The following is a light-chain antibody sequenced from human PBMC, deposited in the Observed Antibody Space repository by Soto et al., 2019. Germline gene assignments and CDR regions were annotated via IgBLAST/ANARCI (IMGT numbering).Light chain of an antibody. V-gene: IGKV1-5*03. J-gene: IGKJ1*01. Sequence: DIQMTQSPSTLSASVGDRVTMTCRASQRISSWLAWYQQKPGKAPKLLIYKASSLESGVPSRFSGSGSGTEFTLTISSLQPDDFATYYCQQYNSYSRTFGQGTKVDIK. CDR1: QRISSW. CDR3: QQYNSYSRT. CDR2: KAS.